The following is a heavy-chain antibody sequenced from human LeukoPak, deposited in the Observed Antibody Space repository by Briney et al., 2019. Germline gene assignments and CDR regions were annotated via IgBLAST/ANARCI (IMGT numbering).Heavy chain of an antibody. D-gene: IGHD3-3*01. V-gene: IGHV4-30-2*01. CDR1: GGSISSGGYY. J-gene: IGHJ5*02. CDR3: ARVATIFGVVTHYWFDP. Sequence: PSETLSLTCTVSGGSISSGGYYWSWIRQPPGKGLEWIGYIYHSGSTYYNPSLRSRVTISVDRSKNQFSLKLSSVTAADTAVYYCARVATIFGVVTHYWFDPWGQGTLVTVSS. CDR2: IYHSGST.